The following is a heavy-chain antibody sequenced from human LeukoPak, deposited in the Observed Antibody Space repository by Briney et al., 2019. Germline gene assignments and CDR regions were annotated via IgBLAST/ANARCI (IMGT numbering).Heavy chain of an antibody. J-gene: IGHJ4*02. V-gene: IGHV3-21*01. CDR3: ARDRNYDYIWGSYRPDYFDY. Sequence: GGSLRLSCAASGFTFRSYSMNWVRQAPGKGLEWVSSISSSSSYIYYADSVKGRFTISRDNAKNSLYLQMNSLRAEDTAVYYCARDRNYDYIWGSYRPDYFDYWGQGTLVTVSS. D-gene: IGHD3-16*02. CDR1: GFTFRSYS. CDR2: ISSSSSYI.